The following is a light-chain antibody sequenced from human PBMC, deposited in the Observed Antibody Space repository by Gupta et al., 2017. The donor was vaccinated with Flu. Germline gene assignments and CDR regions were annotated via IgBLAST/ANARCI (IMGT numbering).Light chain of an antibody. V-gene: IGLV2-23*03. CDR1: SSDVGSYNL. CDR2: EGS. Sequence: QSSLTQPASVSGSPGQSITISCTGTSSDVGSYNLVSWYQQHPGKAPKLMIYEGSKRPSGVSKRFSGSKSGNTASLTISGLQAEDEADYYCCSYAGSSTFVVVGGGTKLTVL. J-gene: IGLJ2*01. CDR3: CSYAGSSTFVV.